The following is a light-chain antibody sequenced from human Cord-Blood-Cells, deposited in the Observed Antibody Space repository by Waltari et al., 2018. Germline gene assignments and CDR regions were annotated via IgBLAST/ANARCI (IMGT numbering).Light chain of an antibody. CDR2: DVS. Sequence: QSALTQPRSVSGSPGQSVTISCTGTSSDVGGYNYVSWYQQHPGKAPKLMIYDVSKRPSGVPDLCSGSKSGNTAALTSSGLQAEDEADYYCCSYAGSYTLVVGGGTKLTVL. J-gene: IGLJ3*02. V-gene: IGLV2-11*01. CDR1: SSDVGGYNY. CDR3: CSYAGSYTLV.